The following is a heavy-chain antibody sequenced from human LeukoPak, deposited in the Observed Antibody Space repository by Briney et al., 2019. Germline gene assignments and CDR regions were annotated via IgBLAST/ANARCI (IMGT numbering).Heavy chain of an antibody. CDR3: ARARWTSTVTTYYLDY. J-gene: IGHJ4*02. V-gene: IGHV1-3*01. Sequence: ASVKVSCKASGYIFTDYAIQWVRQAPGQGLEWMGWINAGNGKTKYSQKFQGRVTITRDTSASTAYMELSGLRSEDTAVYYCARARWTSTVTTYYLDYWGLGTLVTVSS. D-gene: IGHD4-17*01. CDR2: INAGNGKT. CDR1: GYIFTDYA.